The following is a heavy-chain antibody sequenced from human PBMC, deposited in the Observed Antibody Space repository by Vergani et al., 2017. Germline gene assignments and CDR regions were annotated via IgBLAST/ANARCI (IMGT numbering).Heavy chain of an antibody. D-gene: IGHD6-19*01. CDR1: GGSISSYY. CDR2: IYYSGST. Sequence: QVQLQESGPGLVKPSETLSLTCTVSGGSISSYYWSWIRQPPGKGLEWIGYIYYSGSTNYNPSLKSRVTISVDTSKNQFCLKLSAVTAADTAVYYWAREAVAGTFSWFDPWGQGTLVTVSS. J-gene: IGHJ5*02. CDR3: AREAVAGTFSWFDP. V-gene: IGHV4-59*01.